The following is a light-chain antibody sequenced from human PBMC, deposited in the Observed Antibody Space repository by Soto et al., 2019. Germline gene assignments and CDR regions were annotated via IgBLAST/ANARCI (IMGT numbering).Light chain of an antibody. CDR3: QQSFSTPYT. Sequence: DIQMTQSPSSLSASVGDRVTITCRASQTITVYLNWYQLKPGKAPKVLIYATSTLQSEVPSRFSGSGSGTDFTLTISSLQPEDFATYYCQQSFSTPYTFVQGTRREIK. CDR2: ATS. CDR1: QTITVY. J-gene: IGKJ2*01. V-gene: IGKV1-39*01.